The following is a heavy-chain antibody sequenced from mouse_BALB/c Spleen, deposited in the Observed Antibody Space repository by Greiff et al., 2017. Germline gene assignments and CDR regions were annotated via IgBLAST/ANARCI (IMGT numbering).Heavy chain of an antibody. J-gene: IGHJ3*01. CDR1: GYTFTSYW. D-gene: IGHD1-2*01. CDR2: INPSNGRT. V-gene: IGHV1S81*02. CDR3: ARSAITTATWFAY. Sequence: QGQLQQPGAELVKPGASVKLSCKASGYTFTSYWMHWVKQRPGQGLEWIGEINPSNGRTNYNEKFKSKATLTVDKSSSTAYMQLSSLTSEDSAVYYCARSAITTATWFAYWGQGTLVTVSA.